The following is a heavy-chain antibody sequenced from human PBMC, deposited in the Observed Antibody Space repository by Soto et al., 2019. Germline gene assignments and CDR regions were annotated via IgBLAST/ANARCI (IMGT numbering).Heavy chain of an antibody. D-gene: IGHD3-3*01. V-gene: IGHV2-5*02. J-gene: IGHJ4*02. CDR1: GFSLTTSGVG. CDR2: IYWDDDK. CDR3: AHRVLRTVFGLVTTTAIYFDF. Sequence: QITLNESGPTVVRPTETLTLTCRFSGFSLTTSGVGVGWIRQSPGKAPEWLALIYWDDDKRYSASLKSRLTITQDTPKNQVVLTVSDLDPTDTGNYYCAHRVLRTVFGLVTTTAIYFDFWGQGTPVAVSS.